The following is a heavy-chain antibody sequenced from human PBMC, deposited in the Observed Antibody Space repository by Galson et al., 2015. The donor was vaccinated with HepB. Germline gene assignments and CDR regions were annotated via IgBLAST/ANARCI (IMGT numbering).Heavy chain of an antibody. CDR1: GYTFTYRY. CDR3: ATSSRDCSGGSCYVYYYYYGMDV. Sequence: SVKVSCKASGYTFTYRYLHWVRQAPGQALEWMGWITPFNGNTNYAQKFQDRVTITRDRSMSTAYMELSSLRSEDTAMYYCATSSRDCSGGSCYVYYYYYGMDVWGQGTTVTVSS. J-gene: IGHJ6*02. CDR2: ITPFNGNT. V-gene: IGHV1-45*02. D-gene: IGHD2-15*01.